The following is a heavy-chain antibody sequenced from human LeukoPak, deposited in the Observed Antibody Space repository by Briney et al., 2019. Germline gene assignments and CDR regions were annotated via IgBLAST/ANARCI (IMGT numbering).Heavy chain of an antibody. CDR2: INPSGGST. V-gene: IGHV1-46*01. CDR3: AISIMGGSYYFDY. Sequence: GASVKVSCKASGYTFTSYYMHWVRQALGQGLEWMGIINPSGGSTSYAQKFQGRVTMTRDMSTSTVYMELSSLRSEDTAVYYCAISIMGGSYYFDYWGQGTLVTVSS. D-gene: IGHD1-26*01. J-gene: IGHJ4*02. CDR1: GYTFTSYY.